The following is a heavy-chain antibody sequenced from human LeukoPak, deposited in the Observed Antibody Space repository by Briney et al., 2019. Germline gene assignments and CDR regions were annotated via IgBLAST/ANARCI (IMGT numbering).Heavy chain of an antibody. V-gene: IGHV4-38-2*01. CDR1: GYSISSGHY. CDR2: LSDGGTP. CDR3: GTSDSGSIFGVVISF. Sequence: SETLSLTCDVSGYSISSGHYWGWIRQPPGKGLEWIGSLSDGGTPDYNPSLKSRVSMSIDTSENQFSLRLRSLTAADTAIYYCGTSDSGSIFGVVISFWGQGTLVTVSS. D-gene: IGHD3-3*02. J-gene: IGHJ4*02.